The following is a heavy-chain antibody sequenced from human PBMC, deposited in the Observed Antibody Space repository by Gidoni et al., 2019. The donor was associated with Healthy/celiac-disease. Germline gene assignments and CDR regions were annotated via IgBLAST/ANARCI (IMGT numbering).Heavy chain of an antibody. CDR1: GFTCRSYA. J-gene: IGHJ5*02. Sequence: EVQLLESGGALVQPGGSRSLSCSSSGFTCRSYAMSWVRQAPGKGLGWVSAISGSGGSTYYADSVKGRFTISRDNSKNTLYLQMNSLRAEDTAVYYCAKDGEFLVPAAPFDPWGQGTLVTVSS. V-gene: IGHV3-23*01. CDR3: AKDGEFLVPAAPFDP. CDR2: ISGSGGST. D-gene: IGHD2-2*01.